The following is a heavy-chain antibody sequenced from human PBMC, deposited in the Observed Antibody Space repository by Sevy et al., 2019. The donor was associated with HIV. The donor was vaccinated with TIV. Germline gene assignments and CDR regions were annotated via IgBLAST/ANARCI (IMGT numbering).Heavy chain of an antibody. J-gene: IGHJ4*02. CDR1: GFSFSSYG. Sequence: GGSLRLSCAASGFSFSSYGMHWVRQAPGKGLEWMSYIHYDGSNKDYGDSVKGRFTISRDNSKNTLYLQMNSLRVEDTAVFYCVKEGGGEGGDHWGQGTLVTVSS. D-gene: IGHD2-21*01. CDR3: VKEGGGEGGDH. V-gene: IGHV3-30*02. CDR2: IHYDGSNK.